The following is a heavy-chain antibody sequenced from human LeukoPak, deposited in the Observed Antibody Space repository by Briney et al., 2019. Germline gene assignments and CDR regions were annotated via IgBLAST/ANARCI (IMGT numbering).Heavy chain of an antibody. CDR2: INHSGST. D-gene: IGHD3-10*01. CDR1: GGPFSGYY. Sequence: PSETLSLTCAVYGGPFSGYYWSWIRQPPGKGLEWIGEINHSGSTNYNPSLKSRVTISVDTSKNQFSLKLSSVTAADTAVYYCARDRGYYGMDVWGQGTTVTVSS. CDR3: ARDRGYYGMDV. V-gene: IGHV4-34*01. J-gene: IGHJ6*02.